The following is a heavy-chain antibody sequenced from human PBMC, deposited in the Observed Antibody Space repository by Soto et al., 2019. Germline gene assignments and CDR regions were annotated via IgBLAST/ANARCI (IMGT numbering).Heavy chain of an antibody. J-gene: IGHJ4*02. CDR3: AKDFYYGL. V-gene: IGHV3-30*18. CDR1: GLTFSSYG. D-gene: IGHD3-22*01. CDR2: ISYDGSNK. Sequence: QVQLVESGGGVVQPGMSLRLSCAASGLTFSSYGMHWVRQAPGKGLEWVAVISYDGSNKYYADSVKGRFTISSDNSKNTMYLQMNSLRAEDTAVYYCAKDFYYGLWGQGTLVTVSS.